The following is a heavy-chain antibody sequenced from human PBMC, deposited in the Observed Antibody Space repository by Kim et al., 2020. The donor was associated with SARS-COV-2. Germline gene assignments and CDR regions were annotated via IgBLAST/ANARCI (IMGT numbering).Heavy chain of an antibody. Sequence: ASVKVSCKASGYTFTSYGISWVRQAPGQGLEWMGWISAYNGNTNYAQKLQGRVTMTTDTSTSTAYMELRSLRSDDTAVYYCARDPLDIVVVPAAKLDYWGQGTLVTVSS. CDR1: GYTFTSYG. CDR2: ISAYNGNT. CDR3: ARDPLDIVVVPAAKLDY. V-gene: IGHV1-18*01. D-gene: IGHD2-2*01. J-gene: IGHJ4*02.